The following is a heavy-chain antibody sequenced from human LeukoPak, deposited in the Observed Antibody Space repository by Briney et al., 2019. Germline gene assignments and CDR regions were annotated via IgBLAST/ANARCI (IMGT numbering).Heavy chain of an antibody. Sequence: PSETLSLTCTVSGGSISSGSYYWSWIRQPAGKGLEWIGRIYTSGSTNYNPSLKSRVTISVDTSKNQFSLKLSSVTAADTAVCYCARVDIVATMHYYYYYMDVWGKGTTVTISS. J-gene: IGHJ6*03. CDR2: IYTSGST. D-gene: IGHD5-12*01. CDR3: ARVDIVATMHYYYYYMDV. CDR1: GGSISSGSYY. V-gene: IGHV4-61*02.